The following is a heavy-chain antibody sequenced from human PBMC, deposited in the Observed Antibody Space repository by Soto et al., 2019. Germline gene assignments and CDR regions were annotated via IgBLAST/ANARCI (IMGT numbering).Heavy chain of an antibody. CDR2: IIPIFGTA. Sequence: QVQLVQSGAEVKKPGSSVKVSCKASGGTFSSYAISWVRQAPVQGLEWMGGIIPIFGTANYAQKVQGRVTINADESTSTAYMELRSLRSEDTAGYYCARAPVDTAMGPYYYDYGMDVWGQGTTVTVSS. J-gene: IGHJ6*02. CDR3: ARAPVDTAMGPYYYDYGMDV. D-gene: IGHD5-18*01. V-gene: IGHV1-69*01. CDR1: GGTFSSYA.